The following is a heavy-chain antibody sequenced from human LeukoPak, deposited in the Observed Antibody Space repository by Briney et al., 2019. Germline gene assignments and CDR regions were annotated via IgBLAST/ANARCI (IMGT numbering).Heavy chain of an antibody. CDR3: ARAGWLSLLGPFDI. D-gene: IGHD3-22*01. J-gene: IGHJ3*02. CDR2: SSSSVSTL. V-gene: IGHV3-48*04. Sequence: GGSLRLSCAASGVTFSIYGMHGVRQAPGKGLEWISCSSSSVSTLYYADSVKGRFTISRDNAKNLLYLQMNILRAEDTAVYYCARAGWLSLLGPFDIWGQGTMVTVSS. CDR1: GVTFSIYG.